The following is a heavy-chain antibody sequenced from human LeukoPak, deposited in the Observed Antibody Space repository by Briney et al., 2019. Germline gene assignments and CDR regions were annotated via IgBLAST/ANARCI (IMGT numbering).Heavy chain of an antibody. Sequence: PGGSLRLSCAASGFTFTNTWMNWVRQAPGKGLEWVGRIRSKTDGGTTDYAAPVKGRFTISRDDSRNTLYLQLNSLKSEDTAVYYCTTVGYDSSGYYSHYFDCWGQGTLVTVSS. CDR3: TTVGYDSSGYYSHYFDC. J-gene: IGHJ4*02. D-gene: IGHD3-22*01. CDR2: IRSKTDGGTT. CDR1: GFTFTNTW. V-gene: IGHV3-15*07.